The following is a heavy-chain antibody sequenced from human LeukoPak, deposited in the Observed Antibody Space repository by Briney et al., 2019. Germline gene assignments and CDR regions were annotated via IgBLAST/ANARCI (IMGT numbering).Heavy chain of an antibody. Sequence: GGSLRLSCAASGFIFTDYSINWVRQAPGKGLEWISYIDKTSSNIYYADSVKGRFTISRDNAKNSLYLQMNSLRAEDTAVYYCARESYWGSSAKGFDYWGQGTLVTVSS. V-gene: IGHV3-48*01. CDR3: ARESYWGSSAKGFDY. D-gene: IGHD7-27*01. CDR2: IDKTSSNI. CDR1: GFIFTDYS. J-gene: IGHJ4*02.